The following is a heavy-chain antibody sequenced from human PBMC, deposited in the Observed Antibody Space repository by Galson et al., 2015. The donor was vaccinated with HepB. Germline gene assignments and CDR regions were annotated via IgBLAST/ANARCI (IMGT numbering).Heavy chain of an antibody. CDR1: GFTFSSYA. J-gene: IGHJ4*02. Sequence: SLRLSCAASGFTFSSYAMSWVRQAPGKGLEWVSAISGSGGSTYYADSVKGRFTISRDNSKNTLYLQMNSLRAEDTAVYYCAKPGSSSWYGGWEDYWGQGTLVTVSS. D-gene: IGHD6-13*01. CDR2: ISGSGGST. CDR3: AKPGSSSWYGGWEDY. V-gene: IGHV3-23*01.